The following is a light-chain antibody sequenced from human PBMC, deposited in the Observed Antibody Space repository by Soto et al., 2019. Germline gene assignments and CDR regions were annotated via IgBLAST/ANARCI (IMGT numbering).Light chain of an antibody. CDR2: GAS. J-gene: IGKJ4*01. CDR1: QSVSSSY. CDR3: QQYSSSPPALT. V-gene: IGKV3-20*01. Sequence: EIVLTQSPGTLSLSPGERATLSCRASQSVSSSYLAWYQQKPGQAPRLIIYGASSRAPGIPDRFSGSGSGTNFTLTISRLEPEDFAVYYCQQYSSSPPALTFGGGSKVEIK.